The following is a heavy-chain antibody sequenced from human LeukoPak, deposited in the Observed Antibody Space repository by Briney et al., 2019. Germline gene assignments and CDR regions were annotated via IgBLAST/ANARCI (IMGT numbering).Heavy chain of an antibody. CDR2: IRHDGSQA. V-gene: IGHV3-30*02. CDR1: GFTFSSYE. Sequence: GGSLRLSCAASGFTFSSYEMNWVRQAPGKGLEWVAFIRHDGSQADYGDSVKGRFTVSRENAKNMLYLQMNRLRAEDTAVYYCAKSGPRSSGYLRIDYWGQGTLVTVSS. D-gene: IGHD3-22*01. J-gene: IGHJ4*02. CDR3: AKSGPRSSGYLRIDY.